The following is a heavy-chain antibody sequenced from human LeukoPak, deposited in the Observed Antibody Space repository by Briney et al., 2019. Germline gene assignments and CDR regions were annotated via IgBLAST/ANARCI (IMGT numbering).Heavy chain of an antibody. V-gene: IGHV3-21*01. CDR3: AREYPRGAAAPDY. J-gene: IGHJ4*02. D-gene: IGHD6-13*01. CDR1: GFTFSSYS. Sequence: GGSLRLSCAASGFTFSSYSMNWVRQAPGKGLEWVSSISSSSSYIHYADSVKGRFTISRDNARNSLYLQMNSLRAEDTAVYHCAREYPRGAAAPDYWGQGTLVTVSS. CDR2: ISSSSSYI.